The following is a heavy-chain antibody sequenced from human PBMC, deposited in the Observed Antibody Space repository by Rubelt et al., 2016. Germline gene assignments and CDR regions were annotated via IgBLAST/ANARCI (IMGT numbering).Heavy chain of an antibody. D-gene: IGHD3-3*01. Sequence: QVQLVQSGAEVKKPGASVKVSCKASGYTFTSYYMHWVRQAPGQGLEWMGIINPSGGSTSYAQKSQGRVTMTRDTSTSTGYMELSSLRSEDTAVYYCARSPRYDFEDNWFDPWGQGTLVTVSS. CDR2: INPSGGST. V-gene: IGHV1-46*01. J-gene: IGHJ5*02. CDR3: ARSPRYDFEDNWFDP. CDR1: GYTFTSYY.